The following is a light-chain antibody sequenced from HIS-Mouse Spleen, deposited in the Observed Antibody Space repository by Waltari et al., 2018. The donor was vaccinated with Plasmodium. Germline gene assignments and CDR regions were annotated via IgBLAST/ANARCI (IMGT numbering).Light chain of an antibody. Sequence: SYVLTQPPSVSVAPGQTARITCGGNKIGSKSVHWYQQKPGQAPVLVVYDDSDRPSGIPERFSGSNSGNTATLTISRVEAGDEADYYCQVWDSSSDHPGVVFGGGTKLTVL. CDR2: DDS. CDR1: KIGSKS. J-gene: IGLJ2*01. CDR3: QVWDSSSDHPGVV. V-gene: IGLV3-21*02.